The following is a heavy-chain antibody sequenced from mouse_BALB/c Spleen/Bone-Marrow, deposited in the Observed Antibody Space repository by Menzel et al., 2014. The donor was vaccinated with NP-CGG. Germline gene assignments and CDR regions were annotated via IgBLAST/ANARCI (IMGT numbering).Heavy chain of an antibody. V-gene: IGHV1-55*01. CDR1: GYNFTSYW. CDR2: IYPGSGST. CDR3: ARGAWANWDYFDY. Sequence: QVQLQQSGAELVKPGTSVKLSCKASGYNFTSYWINWEKLRPGQGLEWIGDIYPGSGSTNYNEKFKSKATLAVDTSSSTAYMQLSSLASEDSALYYCARGAWANWDYFDYWGQGTTLTVSS. J-gene: IGHJ2*01. D-gene: IGHD4-1*01.